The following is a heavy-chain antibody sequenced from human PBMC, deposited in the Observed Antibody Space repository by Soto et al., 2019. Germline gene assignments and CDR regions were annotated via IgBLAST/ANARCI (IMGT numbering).Heavy chain of an antibody. CDR2: ISGSGNYT. CDR3: AREGINNYREYYFES. Sequence: PGGSLRLSFAASGFTYSTYSLNWVRKATGKGLEWVSSISGSGNYTHYADFLGGRFTISRDNAKTSLYLQMNSLRAEDTPASYRAREGINNYREYYFESWGQGTVVAVSA. CDR1: GFTYSTYS. J-gene: IGHJ4*02. V-gene: IGHV3-21*01. D-gene: IGHD4-4*01.